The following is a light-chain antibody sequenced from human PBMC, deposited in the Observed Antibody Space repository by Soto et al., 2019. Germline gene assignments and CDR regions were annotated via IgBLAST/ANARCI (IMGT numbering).Light chain of an antibody. CDR1: QSISSW. J-gene: IGKJ2*01. V-gene: IGKV1-5*01. CDR2: DAS. CDR3: QQYNSYPSYT. Sequence: DLQMTQSPSTLSASVGDRVTITCRASQSISSWLAWYQQKPGKAPKLLIYDASSLESGVPSRFSGSGSGTEFTLTISSLQPDDFATYYCQQYNSYPSYTFGQGTKLEIK.